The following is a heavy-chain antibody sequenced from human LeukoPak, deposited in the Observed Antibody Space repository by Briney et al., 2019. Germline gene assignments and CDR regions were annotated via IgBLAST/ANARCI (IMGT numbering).Heavy chain of an antibody. D-gene: IGHD1-26*01. V-gene: IGHV3-23*01. J-gene: IGHJ4*02. CDR2: ISGSGSST. CDR1: GFTFSSYA. CDR3: AKDLSYGPRG. Sequence: PGGSLRLPCAASGFTFSSYAMSWVRQAPGKGLEWVSAISGSGSSTYYADSVKGRFTISRDNSKNTLYLQMNSLRAEDTAVYYCAKDLSYGPRGWGQGTLVTVSS.